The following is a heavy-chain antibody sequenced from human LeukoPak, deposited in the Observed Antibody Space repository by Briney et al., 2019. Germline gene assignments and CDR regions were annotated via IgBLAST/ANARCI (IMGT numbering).Heavy chain of an antibody. J-gene: IGHJ6*03. CDR2: IYHSGST. D-gene: IGHD3-3*01. CDR1: GYSISGGYY. Sequence: SETLSLTCEVSGYSISGGYYWGWIRQPPGKGLEWIGSIYHSGSTYYNPSLKSRVTISVDTSKNQFSLKLSSVTAADTAVYYCARAPRFLEWFPYYYYMDVWGKGTTVTVSS. CDR3: ARAPRFLEWFPYYYYMDV. V-gene: IGHV4-38-2*01.